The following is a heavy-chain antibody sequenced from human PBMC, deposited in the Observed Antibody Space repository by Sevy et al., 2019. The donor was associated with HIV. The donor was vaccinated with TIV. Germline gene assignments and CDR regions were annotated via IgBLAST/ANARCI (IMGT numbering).Heavy chain of an antibody. D-gene: IGHD3-22*01. V-gene: IGHV1-2*02. CDR1: GYTFTCYS. J-gene: IGHJ5*01. CDR3: ARVWNSDYYDSSGPNWFDS. CDR2: MNPNSGGS. Sequence: ASVKVSCKASGYTFTCYSMHWVRQAPGQGLEWMGWMNPNSGGSNYAQKFEGRVTMTRDTSISTAYMELSRLRFDDTAVYYCARVWNSDYYDSSGPNWFDSWGQGTLVTVSS.